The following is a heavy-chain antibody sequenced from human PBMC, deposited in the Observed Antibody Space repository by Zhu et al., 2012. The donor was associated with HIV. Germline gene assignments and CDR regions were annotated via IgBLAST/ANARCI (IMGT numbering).Heavy chain of an antibody. CDR1: GYSISSGYY. CDR2: IYHSGST. Sequence: QVQLQESGPGLVEPSETLSLTCTVSGYSISSGYYWGWIRQPPGKGLEWIGSIYHSGSTYYNPSLKSRVTISVDTSKNQFSLKLSSVTAADTAVYYCARVSGYSYGSRYFDYWGQGTLVTVSS. J-gene: IGHJ4*02. CDR3: ARVSGYSYGSRYFDY. V-gene: IGHV4-38-2*02. D-gene: IGHD5-18*01.